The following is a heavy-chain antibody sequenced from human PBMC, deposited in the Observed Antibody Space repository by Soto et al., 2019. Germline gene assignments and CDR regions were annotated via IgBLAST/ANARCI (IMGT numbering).Heavy chain of an antibody. CDR1: GFTFSSYS. CDR2: ISSSSSYI. J-gene: IGHJ3*02. CDR3: ARPGLGYCSGGSCSNAFDI. D-gene: IGHD2-15*01. V-gene: IGHV3-21*01. Sequence: GGSLSLSCAASGFTFSSYSMNWVRQAPGKGLEWVSSISSSSSYIYYADSVKGRFTISRDNAKNSLYLQMNSLRAEDTAVYYCARPGLGYCSGGSCSNAFDIWGQGTMVTVSS.